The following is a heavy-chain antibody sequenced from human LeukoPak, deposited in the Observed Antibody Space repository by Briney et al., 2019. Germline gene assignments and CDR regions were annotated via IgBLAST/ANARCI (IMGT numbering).Heavy chain of an antibody. CDR1: GFTFSDYY. Sequence: GGSLRLSCAASGFTFSDYYMSWVRQAPGKGLEWVSGINWNGGSTGYGDSVKGRFTISRDNAKNSLYLQMNSLRAEDTALYYCARVLLITAGGPIDYWGQGTLVTVSS. D-gene: IGHD6-13*01. CDR2: INWNGGST. CDR3: ARVLLITAGGPIDY. V-gene: IGHV3-20*04. J-gene: IGHJ4*02.